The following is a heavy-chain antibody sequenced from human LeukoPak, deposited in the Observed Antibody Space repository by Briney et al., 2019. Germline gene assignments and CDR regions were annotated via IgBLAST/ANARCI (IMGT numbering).Heavy chain of an antibody. D-gene: IGHD3-10*01. CDR2: IYPGDSDT. CDR1: GYSFTSHW. V-gene: IGHV5-51*01. J-gene: IGHJ4*02. CDR3: VRPITGYGSGTYYPKYFDY. Sequence: GESLKISCEGSGYSFTSHWIGWVRQMPGKGLEWMGIIYPGDSDTRYSPSFQAQVTISADKSISTAHLEWSSLKASDTAMYYCVRPITGYGSGTYYPKYFDYWGQGTLVTVSS.